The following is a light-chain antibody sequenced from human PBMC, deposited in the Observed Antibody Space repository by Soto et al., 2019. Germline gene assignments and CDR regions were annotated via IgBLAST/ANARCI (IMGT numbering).Light chain of an antibody. CDR2: DAS. CDR1: QRFCDSN. Sequence: EIVVTQSPGTMSVSPGERVTISCRASQRFCDSNLAWYQQKPGHDPRLLIYDASNRTTGIPDRLSGWRSGTESPLIMSGLAPEDPAVYYCRKFPRLPPTFGQGPKV. CDR3: RKFPRLPPT. V-gene: IGKV3-20*01. J-gene: IGKJ1*01.